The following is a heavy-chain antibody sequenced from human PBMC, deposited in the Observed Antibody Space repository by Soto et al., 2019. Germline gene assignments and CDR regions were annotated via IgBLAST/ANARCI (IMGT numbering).Heavy chain of an antibody. J-gene: IGHJ6*02. Sequence: GGSLRLSGAASGFSFSSYCMHWVRHAPGKRLLWLASINSAGSSTSSGDSVKGRFTISRDNAKNTLYLQMKSRRAEDTAVYYCARGRVYSNYRYYHYGMDVWGQGTTVTVSS. CDR3: ARGRVYSNYRYYHYGMDV. CDR1: GFSFSSYC. D-gene: IGHD4-4*01. V-gene: IGHV3-74*01. CDR2: INSAGSST.